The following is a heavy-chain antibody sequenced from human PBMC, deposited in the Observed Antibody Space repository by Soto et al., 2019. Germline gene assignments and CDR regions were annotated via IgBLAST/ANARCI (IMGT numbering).Heavy chain of an antibody. CDR2: ISYDGSNK. V-gene: IGHV3-30*18. J-gene: IGHJ3*02. Sequence: QVQLVESGGGVVQPGRSLRLSCAASGFTFSSYGMHWVRQAPGKGLEWVAVISYDGSNKYYADSVKGRFTISRDNSKNTLYLQMNSLRAEDTAVYYCAKDRGWGRWLQSDAFDIWGQGTMVTVSS. D-gene: IGHD3-16*01. CDR1: GFTFSSYG. CDR3: AKDRGWGRWLQSDAFDI.